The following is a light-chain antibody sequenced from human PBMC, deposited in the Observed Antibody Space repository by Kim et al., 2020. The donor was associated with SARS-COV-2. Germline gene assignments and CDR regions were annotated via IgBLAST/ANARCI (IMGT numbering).Light chain of an antibody. CDR1: SLRSYY. J-gene: IGLJ2*01. V-gene: IGLV3-19*01. CDR3: QARDSGGNVV. CDR2: GRN. Sequence: VPLGQTVRITCHGASLRSYYATWYQQKPGQAPVLVIYGRNNRPSGIPDRFSGSTSGNTASLTISGAQAEDEADFYCQARDSGGNVVFGGGTKVTVL.